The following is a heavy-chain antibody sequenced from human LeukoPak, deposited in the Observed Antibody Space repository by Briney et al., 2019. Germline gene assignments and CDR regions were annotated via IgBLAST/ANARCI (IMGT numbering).Heavy chain of an antibody. V-gene: IGHV3-21*01. CDR2: ISSSSSYI. CDR3: ARYCSGGSCYPRYGMDV. CDR1: GFTFSSYS. D-gene: IGHD2-15*01. J-gene: IGHJ6*02. Sequence: GGSLRLSCAASGFTFSSYSMNWVRQAPGKGLEWASSISSSSSYIYYADSVKGRFTISRDNAKNSLYLQMNSLRAEDTAVYYCARYCSGGSCYPRYGMDVWGQGTTVTVSS.